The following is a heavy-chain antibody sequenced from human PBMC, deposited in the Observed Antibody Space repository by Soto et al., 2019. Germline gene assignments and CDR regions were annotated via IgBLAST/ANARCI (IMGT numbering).Heavy chain of an antibody. CDR1: GFTFSSYA. CDR2: ISYDGSNK. V-gene: IGHV3-30-3*01. Sequence: HPGGSLRLSXAASGFTFSSYAMHWVRQAPGKGLEWVSVISYDGSNKYYADSVKGRFTISRDNSKNTLYLQMNSLRAEDTAVYYCARDVTTILDQGNWFDP. J-gene: IGHJ5*02. D-gene: IGHD3-9*01. CDR3: ARDVTTILDQGNWFDP.